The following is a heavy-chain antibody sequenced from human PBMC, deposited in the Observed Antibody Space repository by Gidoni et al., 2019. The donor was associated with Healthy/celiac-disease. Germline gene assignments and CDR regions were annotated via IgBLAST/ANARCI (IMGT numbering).Heavy chain of an antibody. Sequence: QVQLVESGGGVVQPGRSLRLSCAASGFTFSSYGMHWVRQAPGKGLGWVAVISYDGSNKYYADSVKGRFTISRDNSKNTLYLQMNSLRAEDTAVYYCARDGPPVVAALDYWGQGTLVTVSS. CDR2: ISYDGSNK. CDR1: GFTFSSYG. V-gene: IGHV3-30*03. CDR3: ARDGPPVVAALDY. D-gene: IGHD2-15*01. J-gene: IGHJ4*02.